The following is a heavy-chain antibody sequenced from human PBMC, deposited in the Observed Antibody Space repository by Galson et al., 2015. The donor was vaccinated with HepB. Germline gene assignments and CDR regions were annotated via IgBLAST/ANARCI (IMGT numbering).Heavy chain of an antibody. V-gene: IGHV6-1*01. D-gene: IGHD6-13*01. CDR1: GDSVSSDSAA. CDR2: TYYRSKWFY. CDR3: ARQQMYYFDY. Sequence: CAISGDSVSSDSAAWHWIRQSPSRGLDWLGRTYYRSKWFYNYALSVEGRMTISPDTSKNQFSLHLYYVTPEDTAVYYCARQQMYYFDYWGLGALVAVSS. J-gene: IGHJ4*02.